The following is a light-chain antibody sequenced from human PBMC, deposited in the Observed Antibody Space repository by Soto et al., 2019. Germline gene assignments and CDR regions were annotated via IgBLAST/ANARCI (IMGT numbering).Light chain of an antibody. CDR2: NAS. CDR1: QSVSNNY. CDR3: QQYGSSGT. J-gene: IGKJ1*01. Sequence: EIVLTQSPGTLSLSPGERATLSCRASQSVSNNYLAWYQHKPGQAPRLLIYNASNRATGIPARFSGSGSGTDFTLTISSLEPEDFAVYYCQQYGSSGTFGQGTKVDIK. V-gene: IGKV3-20*01.